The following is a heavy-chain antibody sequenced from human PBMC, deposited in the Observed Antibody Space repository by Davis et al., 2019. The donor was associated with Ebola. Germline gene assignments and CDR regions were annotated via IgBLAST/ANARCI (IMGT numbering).Heavy chain of an antibody. Sequence: GESLKISCAASGFTFSSYWMSWVRQAPGKGLEWVANIKQDGSEKYYVDSVKGRFTISRDNAKNSLYLQMNSLRAEDTAVYFCARGAPSYNWNDRGYFDSWGQGTLVTVSS. CDR1: GFTFSSYW. V-gene: IGHV3-7*03. J-gene: IGHJ4*02. CDR3: ARGAPSYNWNDRGYFDS. CDR2: IKQDGSEK. D-gene: IGHD1-1*01.